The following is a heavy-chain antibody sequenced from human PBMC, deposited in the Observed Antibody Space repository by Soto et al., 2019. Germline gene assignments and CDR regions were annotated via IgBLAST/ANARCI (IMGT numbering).Heavy chain of an antibody. V-gene: IGHV3-23*01. CDR1: GFTFSDYA. D-gene: IGHD6-13*01. CDR2: ISGVGGST. CDR3: AKQRVGSSWYRDFDL. Sequence: EGQLLESGGGLVQPGGSLRLSCAASGFTFSDYAMSWVRQGPGKELEWASGISGVGGSTYYPDSVKGRFTISRDNSKNTVSLQMNNLTADDTGVYYCAKQRVGSSWYRDFDLWGQGPLVTVSS. J-gene: IGHJ4*02.